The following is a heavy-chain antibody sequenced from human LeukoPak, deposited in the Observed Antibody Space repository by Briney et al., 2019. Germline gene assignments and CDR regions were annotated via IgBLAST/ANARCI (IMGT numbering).Heavy chain of an antibody. V-gene: IGHV4-31*03. Sequence: SETLSHTCTVSGGSIRSGVYYWSWIRQHPGEGLEWIGYIYYSGSTYYNPSLKSRLTISVDTTKNQFSLKLSSVTAADTAVYYCARVERSTMVRGVFNLFDSWRQGTLVTVSS. J-gene: IGHJ5*01. CDR1: GGSIRSGVYY. CDR3: ARVERSTMVRGVFNLFDS. D-gene: IGHD3-10*01. CDR2: IYYSGST.